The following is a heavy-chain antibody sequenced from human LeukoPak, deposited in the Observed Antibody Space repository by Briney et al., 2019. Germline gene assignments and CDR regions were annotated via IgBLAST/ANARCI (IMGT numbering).Heavy chain of an antibody. D-gene: IGHD4-11*01. J-gene: IGHJ5*02. CDR2: ISAYNGNT. V-gene: IGHV1-18*01. CDR3: ARDCMTTVTTVYNWFDP. Sequence: ASVKVSCKASGYTFTSYGISWVRQAPGQGLEWMGWISAYNGNTNYAQKLQGRVTMTTDTSTSTAYMELRSLRSDDTAVYYCARDCMTTVTTVYNWFDPWGQGTLVTVSS. CDR1: GYTFTSYG.